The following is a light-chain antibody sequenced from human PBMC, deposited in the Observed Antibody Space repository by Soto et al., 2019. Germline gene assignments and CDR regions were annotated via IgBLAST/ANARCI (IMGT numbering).Light chain of an antibody. CDR1: QSVSSN. J-gene: IGKJ1*01. Sequence: EIVMTQAPATMSVSPVERDTLSYRASQSVSSNLAWYQQTPGQAPRLLMYGASNRATGIPDRFSGSGSGTDFTLTISRLEPEEFAVDYCQQYGSSGTVGQGTKGDIK. CDR3: QQYGSSGT. CDR2: GAS. V-gene: IGKV3-20*01.